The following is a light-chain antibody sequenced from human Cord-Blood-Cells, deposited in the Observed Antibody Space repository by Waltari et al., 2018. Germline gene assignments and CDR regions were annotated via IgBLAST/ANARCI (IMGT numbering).Light chain of an antibody. CDR2: DVS. Sequence: QSALTQPRSVSGSPGQSVTISCTGTSSDVGGYNYVSWYQQHPGKAPKLMIYDVSKRPSGVTDRFSGSKSGNTASLTISGLQAEDEADYYCCSYAGSYTPWVFGGGTKLTVL. V-gene: IGLV2-11*01. CDR3: CSYAGSYTPWV. CDR1: SSDVGGYNY. J-gene: IGLJ3*02.